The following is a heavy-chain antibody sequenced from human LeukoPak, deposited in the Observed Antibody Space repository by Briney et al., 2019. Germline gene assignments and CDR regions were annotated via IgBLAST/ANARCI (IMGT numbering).Heavy chain of an antibody. CDR1: GGSISSGGYY. D-gene: IGHD3-3*01. CDR3: ARNYDFWSGYNWFDP. CDR2: IYHSGST. Sequence: SETLSLTCTVSGGSISSGGYYWSWIRQPPGKGLEWIGYIYHSGSTYYNPSLKSRVTISVDRSKNQFSLKLSSVTAADTAVYYCARNYDFWSGYNWFDPWGQGTLATVSS. V-gene: IGHV4-30-2*01. J-gene: IGHJ5*02.